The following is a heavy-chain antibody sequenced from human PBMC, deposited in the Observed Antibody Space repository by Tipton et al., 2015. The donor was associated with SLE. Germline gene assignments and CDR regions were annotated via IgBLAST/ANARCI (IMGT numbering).Heavy chain of an antibody. CDR3: ARDSRMISGFDY. Sequence: TLSLTCTVSGDSISSSSYYWGWIRQPPGKGLEWIGSIYHSGSTYYNPSLKSRVTISVDTSKNQFSLKLSSVTAADTAVYYCARDSRMISGFDYWGQGTLVTVSS. V-gene: IGHV4-39*07. CDR2: IYHSGST. D-gene: IGHD3-16*01. J-gene: IGHJ4*02. CDR1: GDSISSSSYY.